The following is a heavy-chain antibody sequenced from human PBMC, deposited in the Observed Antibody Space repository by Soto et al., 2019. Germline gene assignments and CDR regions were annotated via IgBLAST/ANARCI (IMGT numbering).Heavy chain of an antibody. V-gene: IGHV4-28*01. Sequence: QGQLQESGPGLVKPSDTLSLTCAVSGYSISSSNWWGWIRQPPGKGLEWIGYIYYSGTTYYKQSLKSRVTMSVDTSKNQFSMKLTYVTAVDTAVYYCARREIQGPIDYWGQGTLVTVSS. CDR2: IYYSGTT. CDR3: ARREIQGPIDY. J-gene: IGHJ4*02. D-gene: IGHD1-26*01. CDR1: GYSISSSNW.